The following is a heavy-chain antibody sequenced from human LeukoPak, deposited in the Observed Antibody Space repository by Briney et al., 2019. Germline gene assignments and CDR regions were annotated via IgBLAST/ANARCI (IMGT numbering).Heavy chain of an antibody. CDR1: GFTFSSYW. CDR2: IKQDGSEK. CDR3: ARGTFIVATIKGVGDYFDY. J-gene: IGHJ4*02. D-gene: IGHD5-12*01. Sequence: GGSLRLSCAASGFTFSSYWMSWVRQAPGKGLEWVANIKQDGSEKYYVDSVKGRFTISRDNAKNSLYLQMNSLRAEDTAVYYCARGTFIVATIKGVGDYFDYWGQGTLVTVSS. V-gene: IGHV3-7*01.